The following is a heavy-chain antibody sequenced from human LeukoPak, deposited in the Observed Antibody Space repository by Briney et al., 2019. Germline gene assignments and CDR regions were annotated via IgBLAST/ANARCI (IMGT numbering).Heavy chain of an antibody. CDR3: ARRGPPRTMLRGVKSGWFDP. CDR2: INHSGST. Sequence: SETLSLTCAVYGGSFSGYYWSWIRQPPGKGLEWIGEINHSGSTNYNPSLKSRVTISVDTSKNQFSLKLSSVTAADTAVYYCARRGPPRTMLRGVKSGWFDPWGQGTLVTVSS. CDR1: GGSFSGYY. D-gene: IGHD3-10*01. J-gene: IGHJ5*02. V-gene: IGHV4-34*01.